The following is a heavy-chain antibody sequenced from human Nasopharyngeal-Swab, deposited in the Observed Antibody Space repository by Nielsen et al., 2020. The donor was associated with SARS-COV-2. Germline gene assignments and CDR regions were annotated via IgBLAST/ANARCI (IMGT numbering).Heavy chain of an antibody. CDR3: AKDRDSGDDSDDYYHYYGMDV. V-gene: IGHV3-30-3*01. Sequence: GGSLRLSCAASGFTFSNYAIHWVRQAPGKGLEWVTVISYDGSNKYYADPVKGRFTISRDNSKNTVNLQMNSLRVEDTAIYYCAKDRDSGDDSDDYYHYYGMDVWGQGTTVTVFS. D-gene: IGHD5-12*01. J-gene: IGHJ6*02. CDR2: ISYDGSNK. CDR1: GFTFSNYA.